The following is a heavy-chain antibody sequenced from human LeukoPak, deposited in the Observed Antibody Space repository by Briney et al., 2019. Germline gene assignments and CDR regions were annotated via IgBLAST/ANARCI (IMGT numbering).Heavy chain of an antibody. CDR3: ARDSSFHVSGSYSHFDY. CDR1: GASISSGYY. V-gene: IGHV4-38-2*02. J-gene: IGHJ4*02. Sequence: PSETLSLTCTVSGASISSGYYWAWIRQPPGKGLEWIGSLFHSGSTYYNPSLKSRVTISLDTSKTQFSLNLSSVTAADTAVYYCARDSSFHVSGSYSHFDYWGQGVLVTVSS. CDR2: LFHSGST. D-gene: IGHD3-10*01.